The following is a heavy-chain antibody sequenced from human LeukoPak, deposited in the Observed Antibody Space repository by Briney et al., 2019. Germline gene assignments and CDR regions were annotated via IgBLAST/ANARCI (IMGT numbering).Heavy chain of an antibody. D-gene: IGHD4-17*01. Sequence: GGSLRLSCAASRFTFRGSDMHWVRQAPGKGLEWMAVISYDGSNKYYADSVKGRFTISRDNSKNTLYLQMNSLRAEDTAVYYCAKDLLSDSGVYFEYWGQGTLVTVSS. CDR3: AKDLLSDSGVYFEY. V-gene: IGHV3-30*18. J-gene: IGHJ4*02. CDR2: ISYDGSNK. CDR1: RFTFRGSD.